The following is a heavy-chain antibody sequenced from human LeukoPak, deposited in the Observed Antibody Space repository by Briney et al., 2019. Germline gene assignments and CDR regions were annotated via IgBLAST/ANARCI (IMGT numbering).Heavy chain of an antibody. CDR3: AKSRGPSYDHFFDS. J-gene: IGHJ4*02. D-gene: IGHD3-10*01. CDR2: IIPIFGTA. Sequence: SVKVSCKASGGTFSSYAISWVRQAPGQGLEWMGGIIPIFGTANYAQKFQGRVTITADESTSTAYMELSSLRVEDTAVYYCAKSRGPSYDHFFDSWGQGTLVTVSS. CDR1: GGTFSSYA. V-gene: IGHV1-69*13.